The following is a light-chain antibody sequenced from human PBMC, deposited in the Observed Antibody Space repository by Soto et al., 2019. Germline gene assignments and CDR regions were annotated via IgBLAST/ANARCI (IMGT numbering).Light chain of an antibody. V-gene: IGKV1-9*01. Sequence: DIQLTQSPSFLYASVGDRVNITCRASQGISSYLAWYQQKPGKAPDLLIYAASTLQSGVPSRFSGSGSGTDFTLTISILQPEDSATYYCQQLNTYPPWTFGQVTKVEIK. J-gene: IGKJ1*01. CDR3: QQLNTYPPWT. CDR1: QGISSY. CDR2: AAS.